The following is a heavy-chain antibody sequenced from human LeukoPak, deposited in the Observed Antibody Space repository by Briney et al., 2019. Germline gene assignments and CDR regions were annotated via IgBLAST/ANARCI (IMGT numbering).Heavy chain of an antibody. CDR2: ISSSSITL. CDR1: GVMKTYS. V-gene: IGHV3-48*02. D-gene: IGHD3-22*01. Sequence: GGSLRLSCAASGVMKTYSMNWVRQAPGKGLEWISYISSSSITLNYADSVKGRFTISRDNAKNLVFLHMNSLRDEDTAVYYCARSGNYYDTSGLLYWGQGALVTVSS. CDR3: ARSGNYYDTSGLLY. J-gene: IGHJ4*02.